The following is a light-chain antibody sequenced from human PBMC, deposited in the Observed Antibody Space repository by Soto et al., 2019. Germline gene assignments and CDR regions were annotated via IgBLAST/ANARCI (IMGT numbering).Light chain of an antibody. CDR1: NIGSKT. V-gene: IGLV3-21*04. CDR2: YDS. Sequence: SYELTQPPSVSVAPGETARITCGGSNIGSKTLHWYQQKPGQAPVLVIYYDSDRPSGIPERFSGSNSGNTATLTLSRVEAGDEADYYCQVWDSSSDVVFGGGTKLTVL. CDR3: QVWDSSSDVV. J-gene: IGLJ2*01.